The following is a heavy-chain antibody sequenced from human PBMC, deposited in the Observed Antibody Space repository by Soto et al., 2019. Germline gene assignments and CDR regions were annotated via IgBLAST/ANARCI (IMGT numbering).Heavy chain of an antibody. D-gene: IGHD3-3*01. CDR2: INPSVGST. CDR1: GYTFTSYY. CDR3: ARAVRITIFGVEVAQNMDV. V-gene: IGHV1-46*03. J-gene: IGHJ6*03. Sequence: GASVKVSCKASGYTFTSYYMHWVRQAPGQGLEWMGKINPSVGSTSYAQKFQGRVTMTRDTSTSTVYMELSSLRSEDTAVYYCARAVRITIFGVEVAQNMDVWGKGTTVTVSS.